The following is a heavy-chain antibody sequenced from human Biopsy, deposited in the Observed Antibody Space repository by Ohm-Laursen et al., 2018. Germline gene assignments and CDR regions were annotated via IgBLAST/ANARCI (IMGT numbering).Heavy chain of an antibody. Sequence: ASVTVSCKASGFSFTGYYTHWVRQAPGQGLGWMGWISLKSGDTNYAHKFQGNITMTRDTSMSTAYMEMSRLRCDDTAVYYCALQSVAQMKNFDYWGQGTLVTVSS. D-gene: IGHD6-19*01. CDR2: ISLKSGDT. J-gene: IGHJ4*02. V-gene: IGHV1-2*02. CDR3: ALQSVAQMKNFDY. CDR1: GFSFTGYY.